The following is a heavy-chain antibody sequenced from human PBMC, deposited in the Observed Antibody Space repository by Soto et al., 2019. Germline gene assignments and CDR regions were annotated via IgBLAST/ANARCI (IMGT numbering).Heavy chain of an antibody. CDR3: AKNPGYYYDSTGYHFDY. CDR1: EFTFSNYA. Sequence: PGGSLRLSCAASEFTFSNYAMSWVRQAPGKGLEWVSAISYGGGTTYYADSVKGRFTISRDNSKNTLYLQMNSLRAEGTAVYYCAKNPGYYYDSTGYHFDYWGQGTLVTVSS. D-gene: IGHD3-22*01. V-gene: IGHV3-23*01. J-gene: IGHJ4*02. CDR2: ISYGGGTT.